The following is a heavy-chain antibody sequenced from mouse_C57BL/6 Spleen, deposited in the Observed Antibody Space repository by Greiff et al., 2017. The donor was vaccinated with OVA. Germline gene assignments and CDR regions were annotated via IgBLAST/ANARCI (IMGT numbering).Heavy chain of an antibody. CDR3: ARWEGLLLRAFDY. J-gene: IGHJ2*01. V-gene: IGHV1-72*01. CDR1: GYTFTSYW. CDR2: IDPNSGGT. Sequence: VQLKQPGAELVKPGASVKLSCKASGYTFTSYWMHWVKQRPGRGLEWIGRIDPNSGGTKYNEKFKSKATLTVDKPSSTAYMQLSSLTSEDSAVYYCARWEGLLLRAFDYWGQGTTLTVSS. D-gene: IGHD1-1*01.